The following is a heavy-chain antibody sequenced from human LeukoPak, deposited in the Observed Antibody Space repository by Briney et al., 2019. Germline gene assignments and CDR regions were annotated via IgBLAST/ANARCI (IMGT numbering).Heavy chain of an antibody. CDR1: GFTFSRFA. J-gene: IGHJ6*02. CDR2: ISGDGINT. Sequence: GGSLRLSCAASGFTFSRFAMTWVRQAPGKGLEWVSGISGDGINTYYADSVKGRFTISRDDSKNTVYLQMSDLRADDTAVFYCAKYVPAAATAYNYGLDVWGQGTTVSVSS. D-gene: IGHD6-13*01. V-gene: IGHV3-23*01. CDR3: AKYVPAAATAYNYGLDV.